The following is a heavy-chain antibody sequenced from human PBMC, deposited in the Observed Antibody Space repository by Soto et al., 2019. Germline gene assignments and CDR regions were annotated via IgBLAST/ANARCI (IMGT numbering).Heavy chain of an antibody. CDR3: ANSEYSRYKNIDV. V-gene: IGHV3-30*18. J-gene: IGHJ6*02. CDR2: ISYDGSIK. Sequence: QVQLVESGGGVVQPGRSLRLSCAASGFTFRGYGMHWVRQAPGRGLEWVALISYDGSIKYYADSVRGRFTISRDNSKNTLYLQMNSLRAEDTAVYYCANSEYSRYKNIDVWGQATTVTVSS. CDR1: GFTFRGYG. D-gene: IGHD5-18*01.